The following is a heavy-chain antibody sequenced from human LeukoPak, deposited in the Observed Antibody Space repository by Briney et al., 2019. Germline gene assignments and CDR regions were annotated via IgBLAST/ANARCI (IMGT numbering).Heavy chain of an antibody. CDR3: ARASYYYGMDV. CDR2: IYYSGST. J-gene: IGHJ6*02. V-gene: IGHV4-59*01. Sequence: SETLSLTCTVSGGSISNYYWSWIRQPPGKGLEWIGYIYYSGSTNYNPSLKSRVTISVDTSKNQFSLKLSSVTAADTAVYYCARASYYYGMDVWGQGTTVTVSS. CDR1: GGSISNYY.